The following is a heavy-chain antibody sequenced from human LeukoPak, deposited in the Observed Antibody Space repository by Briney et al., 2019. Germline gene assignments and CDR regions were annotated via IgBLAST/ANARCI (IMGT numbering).Heavy chain of an antibody. CDR3: ARHRGYVGAFDV. CDR1: GGSISSGDYY. Sequence: PSETLSLTCTVSGGSISSGDYYWSWIRQPPGKGLEWIGYIYYSGSTYYNPSLKSRVTISVDTSKNQFSLNLSSVTASETAVYYCARHRGYVGAFDVWGRGTMVTVSS. V-gene: IGHV4-30-4*01. CDR2: IYYSGST. D-gene: IGHD3-22*01. J-gene: IGHJ3*01.